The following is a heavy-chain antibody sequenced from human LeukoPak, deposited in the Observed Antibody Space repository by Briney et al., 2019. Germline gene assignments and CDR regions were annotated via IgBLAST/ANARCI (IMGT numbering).Heavy chain of an antibody. CDR2: IYYSGTT. J-gene: IGHJ2*01. CDR3: ARVNLGQLLYWFFDL. CDR1: GGSIRNYY. D-gene: IGHD4-23*01. V-gene: IGHV4-59*01. Sequence: SETLSLTCTVSGGSIRNYYWSWIRQPPGKGLEWIGYIYYSGTTNHNPSLKNRVTLSVDTSKTQFSLKLSSVTAADTAVYYCARVNLGQLLYWFFDLWGRGTLVTVSS.